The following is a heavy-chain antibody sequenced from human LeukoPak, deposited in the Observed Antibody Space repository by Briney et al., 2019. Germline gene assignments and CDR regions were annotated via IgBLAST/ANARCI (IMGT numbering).Heavy chain of an antibody. CDR3: ARRSYYYGSGSPFPY. D-gene: IGHD3-10*01. CDR1: GFTVTRYA. J-gene: IGHJ4*02. V-gene: IGHV4-34*01. CDR2: INHSGST. Sequence: GSLRLSCAASGFTVTRYAMSWVRQAPGEGLEWIGEINHSGSTNYNPSLKSRVTISVDTSKNQFSLKLSSVTAADTAVYYCARRSYYYGSGSPFPYWGQGTLVTVSS.